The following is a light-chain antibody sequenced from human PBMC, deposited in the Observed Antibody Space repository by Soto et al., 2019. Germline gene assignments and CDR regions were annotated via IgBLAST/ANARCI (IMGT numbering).Light chain of an antibody. V-gene: IGKV1-39*01. CDR1: KSVNFN. J-gene: IGKJ2*01. Sequence: DIQMPHSPSSLSASLGDKVTITCGASKSVNFNLNWYEQNPGKAPKLLIYAASSLESGVPSRFSGSGSGTDFTLTISSLQPEDFATYYCQQSYSTSGYTFGQGTKLDIK. CDR2: AAS. CDR3: QQSYSTSGYT.